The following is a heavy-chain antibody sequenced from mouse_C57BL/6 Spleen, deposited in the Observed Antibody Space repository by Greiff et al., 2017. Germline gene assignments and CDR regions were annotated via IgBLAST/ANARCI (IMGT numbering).Heavy chain of an antibody. CDR3: VRLKANWDAMDY. Sequence: EVQLQQSGGGLVQPKGSLKLSCAASGFSFNTYAMNWVRQAPGKGLEWVARIRSKSNNYATYYADSVKDRFTISRDDSESMLYLQMNNLKTEDTAMYYCVRLKANWDAMDYWGQGTSVTVSS. V-gene: IGHV10-1*01. J-gene: IGHJ4*01. D-gene: IGHD4-1*01. CDR2: IRSKSNNYAT. CDR1: GFSFNTYA.